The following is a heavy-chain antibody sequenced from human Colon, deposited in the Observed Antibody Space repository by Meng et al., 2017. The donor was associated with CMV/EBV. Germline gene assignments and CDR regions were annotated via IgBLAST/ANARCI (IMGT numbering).Heavy chain of an antibody. CDR3: ARASQSQRLHDY. D-gene: IGHD6-25*01. V-gene: IGHV1-2*02. CDR1: GYTFTDFY. Sequence: ASVKVSCKTSGYTFTDFYIHWVRQAPGQGLEWMGWINPNSGGTKYPQKFRGRVTVTRDTSINTAYMELSSLKSDDTAVYYCARASQSQRLHDYWGQGTLVTVSS. J-gene: IGHJ4*02. CDR2: INPNSGGT.